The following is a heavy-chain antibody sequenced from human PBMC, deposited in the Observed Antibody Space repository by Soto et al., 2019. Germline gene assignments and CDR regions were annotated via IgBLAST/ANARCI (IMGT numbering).Heavy chain of an antibody. J-gene: IGHJ6*02. CDR1: GGTFSSYS. CDR3: ARGGYYDNVWGKLSHYGLDV. CDR2: ISPYNDQT. Sequence: ASVEASCKESGGTFSSYSISWVRQAPGQRIEGMWWISPYNDQTIYAQKLQGRVTMTADTSTRTVYMQLRSLKSDDTAVYYCARGGYYDNVWGKLSHYGLDVWGQGTSVTVSS. D-gene: IGHD3-16*01. V-gene: IGHV1-18*01.